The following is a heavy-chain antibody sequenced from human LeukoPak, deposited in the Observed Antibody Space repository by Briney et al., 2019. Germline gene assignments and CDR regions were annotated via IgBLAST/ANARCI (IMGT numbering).Heavy chain of an antibody. CDR3: ARDYNYRSGDSSGYPGGIFNY. D-gene: IGHD3-22*01. CDR2: INHSGST. CDR1: GGSFSGYY. Sequence: SETLSLTCAVYGGSFSGYYWSWIRQPPGKGLEWIGEINHSGSTNYNPSLKSRVTISVDTSKNQFSLKLRSVTAADTAVYYCARDYNYRSGDSSGYPGGIFNYWGQGTLVTVSS. V-gene: IGHV4-34*01. J-gene: IGHJ4*02.